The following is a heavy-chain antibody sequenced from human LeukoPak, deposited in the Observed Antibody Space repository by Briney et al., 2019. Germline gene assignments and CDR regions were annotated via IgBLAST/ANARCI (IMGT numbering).Heavy chain of an antibody. V-gene: IGHV3-9*03. CDR1: GFTFQDYG. J-gene: IGHJ4*02. Sequence: TGGSLRLSCAASGFTFQDYGVHWVRQAPGKGLEWVSGITWNSDKIDYADSVKGRFTISRDNAKNSLYLQMNSLRAEDMAFYYCAKDMGGQYRYGGVDYWGQGTLVTVSS. CDR2: ITWNSDKI. CDR3: AKDMGGQYRYGGVDY. D-gene: IGHD5-18*01.